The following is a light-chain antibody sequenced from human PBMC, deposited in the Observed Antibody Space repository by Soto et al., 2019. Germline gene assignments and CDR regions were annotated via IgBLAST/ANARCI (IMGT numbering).Light chain of an antibody. J-gene: IGKJ3*01. CDR2: AAS. CDR3: LQKYFYPVT. Sequence: AIQMTQSPSSLSASVGDRVTITCRASQGIRNDLDWFQQKPGKAPKLLIYAASNLQSGVPARFSGSGSGTEFTLTFSSLQPEDFATYYCLQKYFYPVTFGPGTKVDIK. CDR1: QGIRND. V-gene: IGKV1-6*01.